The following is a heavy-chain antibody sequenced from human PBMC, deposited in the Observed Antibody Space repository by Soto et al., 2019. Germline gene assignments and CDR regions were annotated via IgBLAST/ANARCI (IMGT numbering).Heavy chain of an antibody. V-gene: IGHV4-34*01. J-gene: IGHJ5*02. D-gene: IGHD6-13*01. CDR2: INHSGST. CDR3: AGGGGDGQQLVPTRFGWFDP. Sequence: SETLSLTCAVYGGSFSGYYWSWIRQPPGKGLEWIGEINHSGSTNYNPSLKSRVTISVDTSKNQFSLKLSSVTAADTAVYYCAGGGGDGQQLVPTRFGWFDPWGQGTLVTVSS. CDR1: GGSFSGYY.